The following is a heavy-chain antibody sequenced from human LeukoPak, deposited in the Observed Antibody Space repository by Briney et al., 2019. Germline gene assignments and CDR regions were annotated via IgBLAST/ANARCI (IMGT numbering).Heavy chain of an antibody. V-gene: IGHV3-9*01. J-gene: IGHJ4*02. CDR2: ITWNSGRI. CDR1: GFTFDDYA. CDR3: AKPTRTGPAKAFDY. Sequence: PGRSLRLSCAASGFTFDDYAMHWVRQAPGKGLEWVSGITWNSGRIGYADSVKGRFTISRDNAKNSLYLQMNSLRAEDTAIYYCAKPTRTGPAKAFDYWGQGTLVTVSS. D-gene: IGHD3/OR15-3a*01.